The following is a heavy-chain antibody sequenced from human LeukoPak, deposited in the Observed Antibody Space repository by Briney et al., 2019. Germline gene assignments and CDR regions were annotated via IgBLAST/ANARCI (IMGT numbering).Heavy chain of an antibody. CDR2: MNPNSGNT. CDR3: ARVAYYDILTGWNDY. Sequence: ASVKVSCKASGYTFTSYDINWVRQATGQGLEWMGWMNPNSGNTGYAQKFQGRVTMTRNTSISTAYMEMSSLRSEDTAVYYCARVAYYDILTGWNDYWGQETLVTVSS. D-gene: IGHD3-9*01. V-gene: IGHV1-8*01. CDR1: GYTFTSYD. J-gene: IGHJ4*02.